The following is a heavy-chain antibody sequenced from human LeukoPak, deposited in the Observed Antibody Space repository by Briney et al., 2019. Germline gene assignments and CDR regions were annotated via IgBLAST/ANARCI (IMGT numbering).Heavy chain of an antibody. Sequence: ASVKVSCKASGGTFSNYAISWVRQAPGQGLEWMGGIIPIFDTPNFAQKFQGRVTITADKSTSTAYMELSRLRSEDTAVYYCARAVQVTTGGLFDYWGQGTLVTVSS. D-gene: IGHD4-17*01. J-gene: IGHJ4*02. CDR2: IIPIFDTP. CDR1: GGTFSNYA. V-gene: IGHV1-69*06. CDR3: ARAVQVTTGGLFDY.